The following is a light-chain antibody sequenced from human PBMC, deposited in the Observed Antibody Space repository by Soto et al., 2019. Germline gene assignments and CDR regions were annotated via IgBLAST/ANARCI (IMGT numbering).Light chain of an antibody. Sequence: EIVLTQSPGTLSLSPGERATLSCRASQSVSSYYLGWYQQKPGQAPRLLIYGASSRATGIPDRFSGSGSGTDFTLTISRLEPEDFAVYYCQQYGDSPWTCGQGTKVEIK. V-gene: IGKV3-20*01. CDR2: GAS. J-gene: IGKJ1*01. CDR1: QSVSSYY. CDR3: QQYGDSPWT.